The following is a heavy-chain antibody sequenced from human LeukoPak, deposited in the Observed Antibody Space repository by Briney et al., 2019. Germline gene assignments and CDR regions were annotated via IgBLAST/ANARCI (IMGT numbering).Heavy chain of an antibody. V-gene: IGHV3-7*03. Sequence: GGSLRLSCAASGFTLSSYWMSWVRQAPGKGLEWVANIKQDGSEKYYVDSVKGRFTISRDNAKNSLYLQMNSLRAEDTAVYYCARRYFDYWGQGTLVTVSS. CDR2: IKQDGSEK. CDR3: ARRYFDY. CDR1: GFTLSSYW. J-gene: IGHJ4*02.